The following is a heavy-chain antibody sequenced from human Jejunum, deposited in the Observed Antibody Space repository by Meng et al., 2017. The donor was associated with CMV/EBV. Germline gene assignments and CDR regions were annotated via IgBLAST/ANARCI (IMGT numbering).Heavy chain of an antibody. D-gene: IGHD3-9*01. V-gene: IGHV3-72*01. J-gene: IGHJ4*02. CDR1: GFSLSDHH. Sequence: GFSLSDHHMDWVRQAPGKGLEWIGHSRNKAKSYTTEYAASVKGRFTISRDASKNSLYLQMSSLKTEDTAMYYCARVISDIYFFDYWGQGAPVTVSS. CDR2: SRNKAKSYTT. CDR3: ARVISDIYFFDY.